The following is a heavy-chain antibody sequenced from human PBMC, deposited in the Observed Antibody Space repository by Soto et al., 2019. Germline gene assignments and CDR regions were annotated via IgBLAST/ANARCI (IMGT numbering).Heavy chain of an antibody. CDR1: GYTFTSYD. D-gene: IGHD2-2*01. CDR2: MNPNSGNT. Sequence: ASVKVSCKASGYTFTSYDISWVRQATGQGLEWMGWMNPNSGNTGYAQKFQGRVTMTRNTSISTAYMELSSLRSEDTAVYYCARGVVPAARYGMDVWGQGTTVTVSS. CDR3: ARGVVPAARYGMDV. J-gene: IGHJ6*02. V-gene: IGHV1-8*01.